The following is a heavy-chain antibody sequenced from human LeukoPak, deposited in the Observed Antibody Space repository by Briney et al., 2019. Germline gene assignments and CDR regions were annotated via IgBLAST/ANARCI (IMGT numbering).Heavy chain of an antibody. CDR1: GFTFSGFW. CDR3: ARSSYSSSSSV. D-gene: IGHD6-6*01. CDR2: INSDGSEG. Sequence: GGSLRHSCAVSGFTFSGFWMSWSRQAPGKGLEWVASINSDGSEGYYADVVKGRFTISRDNAKNSLYLQINSLRAEDTAVYYCARSSYSSSSSVWGQGTMVTVSS. V-gene: IGHV3-7*03. J-gene: IGHJ3*01.